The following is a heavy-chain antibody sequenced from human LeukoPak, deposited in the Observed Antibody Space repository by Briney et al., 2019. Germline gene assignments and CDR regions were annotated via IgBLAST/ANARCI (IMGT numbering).Heavy chain of an antibody. CDR2: ISAYNGNT. CDR3: AKVPSFKWLLLILDY. V-gene: IGHV1-18*01. CDR1: GYTFTSYG. Sequence: ASVKVSCKASGYTFTSYGVSWVRQAPGQGLEWMGWISAYNGNTNYAQKLQGRVTMTTDTSTSTAYMELRSLRSDDTAVYYCAKVPSFKWLLLILDYWGQGTLVTVSS. D-gene: IGHD3-22*01. J-gene: IGHJ4*02.